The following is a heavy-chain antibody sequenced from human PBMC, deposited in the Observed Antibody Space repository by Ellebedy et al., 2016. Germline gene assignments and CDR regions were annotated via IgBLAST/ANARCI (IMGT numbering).Heavy chain of an antibody. J-gene: IGHJ4*02. CDR3: ARDWRSIFGVVSPDY. D-gene: IGHD3-3*01. CDR2: IWYDGSNK. CDR1: GFTFSSYG. V-gene: IGHV3-33*01. Sequence: GESLKISCAASGFTFSSYGMHWVRQAPGKGLEWVAVIWYDGSNKYYADSVKGRFTISRDNSKNTLYLQMNSLRAEDTAVYYCARDWRSIFGVVSPDYWGQGTLVTVSS.